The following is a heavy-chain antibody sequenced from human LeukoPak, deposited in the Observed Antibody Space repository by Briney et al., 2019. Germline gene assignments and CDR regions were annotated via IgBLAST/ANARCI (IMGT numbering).Heavy chain of an antibody. Sequence: GGSLRLSCVASGFTFSSYSMNWVRQAPGKGLEWVSYISSSSTIYYADSVKGRFTISRDNAKNSLYLQMNSLRDEDTAVYYCARVGYAFDIWGQGTMVTVSS. V-gene: IGHV3-48*02. CDR3: ARVGYAFDI. CDR1: GFTFSSYS. J-gene: IGHJ3*02. CDR2: ISSSSTI.